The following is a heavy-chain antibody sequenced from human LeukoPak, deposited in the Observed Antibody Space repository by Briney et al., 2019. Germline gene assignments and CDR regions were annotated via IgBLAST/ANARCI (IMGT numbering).Heavy chain of an antibody. Sequence: PGGSLRLSCAASGFTFSSYAMSWVRLAPGKGLEWVSAISGSGGSTYYADLVKGRFTISRDNSKNTLYLQMNSLRAEDTAVYYCAKGNLRGPPPIIDYWGQGTLVTVSS. J-gene: IGHJ4*02. D-gene: IGHD5/OR15-5a*01. CDR1: GFTFSSYA. V-gene: IGHV3-23*01. CDR2: ISGSGGST. CDR3: AKGNLRGPPPIIDY.